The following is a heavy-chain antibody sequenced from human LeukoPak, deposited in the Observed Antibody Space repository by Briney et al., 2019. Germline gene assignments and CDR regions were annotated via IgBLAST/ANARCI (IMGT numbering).Heavy chain of an antibody. D-gene: IGHD3-22*01. CDR3: AKDPTHYRVWDDYDSTVLSY. V-gene: IGHV3-30*02. CDR1: GFTFSSYG. J-gene: IGHJ4*02. CDR2: IRYDGSNK. Sequence: PGGSLRLSCAASGFTFSSYGMHWVRQAPGKGLEWAAFIRYDGSNKYYADSVKGRFTISRDSSKNTLYLQMNSLRAADTAVYYCAKDPTHYRVWDDYDSTVLSYWGQGTLVTVSS.